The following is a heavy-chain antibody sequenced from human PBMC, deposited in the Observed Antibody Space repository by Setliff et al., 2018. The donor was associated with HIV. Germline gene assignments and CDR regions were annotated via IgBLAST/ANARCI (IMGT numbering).Heavy chain of an antibody. CDR1: GGAFISHT. CDR3: AKEQEIGSYLDP. D-gene: IGHD2-2*02. Sequence: GASVKVSCKASGGAFISHTFTWVRQAPGQGLEWMGRIISILGIPNYAQNFQGRLTISADKSTRTAYLELSSLRSDDSAVYFCAKEQEIGSYLDPWGQGTLVTVSS. CDR2: IISILGIP. V-gene: IGHV1-69*04. J-gene: IGHJ5*02.